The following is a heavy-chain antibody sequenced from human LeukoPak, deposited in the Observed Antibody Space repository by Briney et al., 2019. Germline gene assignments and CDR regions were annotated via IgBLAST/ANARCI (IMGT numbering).Heavy chain of an antibody. CDR3: ARGTTMSAIPVNSWFDP. V-gene: IGHV4-34*01. D-gene: IGHD2-21*02. J-gene: IGHJ5*02. Sequence: SETLSLTCAVYGGSFSGYYWSWIRQPPGKGLEWIGEINHSGSTNYNPSLKSRVTISVDTSKNQFSLKLSSVTAADTAVYYCARGTTMSAIPVNSWFDPWGQGTLVTVSS. CDR1: GGSFSGYY. CDR2: INHSGST.